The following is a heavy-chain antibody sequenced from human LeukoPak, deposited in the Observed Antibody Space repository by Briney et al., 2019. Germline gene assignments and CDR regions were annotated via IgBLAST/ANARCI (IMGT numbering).Heavy chain of an antibody. CDR1: GFTFSSYA. CDR2: ISYDGSNK. J-gene: IGHJ3*02. Sequence: GGALRLSCAASGFTFSSYAMHGVRQAQGKGLEGEAVISYDGSNKYYADSVKGRFTISRDNSKNTLYLQMHRLRAEDTAVYYCAREHYYDSSGSDAFDIWGQGTMVTVSS. D-gene: IGHD3-22*01. V-gene: IGHV3-30*04. CDR3: AREHYYDSSGSDAFDI.